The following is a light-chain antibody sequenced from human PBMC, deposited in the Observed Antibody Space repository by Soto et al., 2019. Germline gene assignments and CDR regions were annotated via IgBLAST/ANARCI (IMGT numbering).Light chain of an antibody. CDR2: GAS. J-gene: IGKJ4*01. CDR1: QSVSSNY. Sequence: IVLTQSPRTLSLSPWEREKFFCRASQSVSSNYLAWYQQKPGQAPRLLIYGASRRATGIPDRFGGSGSGTDFTLTISGLQPEDFAVYYCQRYNNWPLTFGGGTKV. V-gene: IGKV3-20*01. CDR3: QRYNNWPLT.